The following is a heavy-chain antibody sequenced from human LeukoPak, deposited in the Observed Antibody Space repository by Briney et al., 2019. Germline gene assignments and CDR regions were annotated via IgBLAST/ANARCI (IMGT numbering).Heavy chain of an antibody. CDR1: GFIFSSYW. J-gene: IGHJ6*04. Sequence: PGGSLRLSCAPSGFIFSSYWMSWVRQAPGKGLEWVANIKQDGSERYYVDSVKGRFTISRDNAKNSLYLQMNSLRAEDTAVYYCARKAYALDVWGKGNTVTVCS. CDR3: ARKAYALDV. D-gene: IGHD2-8*01. V-gene: IGHV3-7*03. CDR2: IKQDGSER.